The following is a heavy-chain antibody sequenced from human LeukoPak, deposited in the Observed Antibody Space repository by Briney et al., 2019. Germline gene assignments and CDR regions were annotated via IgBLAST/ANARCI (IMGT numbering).Heavy chain of an antibody. CDR1: GGSISSGGYS. J-gene: IGHJ3*02. Sequence: PSETLSLTCTVSGGSISSGGYSWSWIRQPPGKGLEWIGYIYHSGSTYYNPSLKSRVTISVDRSKNQFSLKLSSVTAADTAVYYCARVSSVVDDAFDIWGQGTMVTVSS. D-gene: IGHD2-15*01. CDR2: IYHSGST. V-gene: IGHV4-30-2*01. CDR3: ARVSSVVDDAFDI.